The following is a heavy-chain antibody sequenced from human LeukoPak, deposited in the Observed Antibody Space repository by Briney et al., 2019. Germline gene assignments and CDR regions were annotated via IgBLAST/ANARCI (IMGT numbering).Heavy chain of an antibody. D-gene: IGHD5-18*01. J-gene: IGHJ6*03. CDR1: GFTFSSYA. V-gene: IGHV3-23*01. Sequence: GGSLRLSCAASGFTFSSYAMSWVRQAPGKGLEWVSFISGSGGSTYYIDSVTGRFTISRDNSKNTLYLQMNSLRAEDTAVYYCAREHKGYSYGYRRGYSDYYYMDVWGKGTTVTVSS. CDR3: AREHKGYSYGYRRGYSDYYYMDV. CDR2: ISGSGGST.